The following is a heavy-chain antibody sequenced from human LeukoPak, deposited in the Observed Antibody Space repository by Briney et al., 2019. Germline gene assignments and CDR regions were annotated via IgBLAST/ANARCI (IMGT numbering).Heavy chain of an antibody. CDR3: ARGFRYIGFAIAVPGTPYYFDY. J-gene: IGHJ4*02. V-gene: IGHV4-34*01. D-gene: IGHD6-19*01. CDR2: INHSGIT. Sequence: SETLSLTCAVYGGSFSGYYWSWIRQPPGKGLEWIGEINHSGITNYNPSLKSRVTISVDTSKNQLSLKLNSVTAADTAVYYCARGFRYIGFAIAVPGTPYYFDYWGQGTLVTVSS. CDR1: GGSFSGYY.